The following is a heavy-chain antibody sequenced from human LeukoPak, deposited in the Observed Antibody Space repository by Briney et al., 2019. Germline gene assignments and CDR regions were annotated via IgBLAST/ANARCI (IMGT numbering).Heavy chain of an antibody. CDR2: IYTSGST. Sequence: SETLSLTCTVSGGSISSYYWSWIRQPAGKGLEWIGRIYTSGSTNYNPSLKSRVTMSVDTSKNQFSLKLSSVTAADTAVYYCATVGGYYYGSGSSYFDYWGQGTLVTVSS. J-gene: IGHJ4*02. CDR1: GGSISSYY. V-gene: IGHV4-4*07. D-gene: IGHD3-10*01. CDR3: ATVGGYYYGSGSSYFDY.